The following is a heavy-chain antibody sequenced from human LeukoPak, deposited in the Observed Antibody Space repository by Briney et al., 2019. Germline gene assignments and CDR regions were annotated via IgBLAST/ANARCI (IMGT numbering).Heavy chain of an antibody. V-gene: IGHV3-74*01. CDR2: INSDGSST. Sequence: GGSLRLSCGASGFTFSSYWMHWVRQAPGKGLVWVSRINSDGSSTSYADSVKGRFTISRDNAKNTLYLQMNSLRAEDTAVYYCARDVFTYPYDKSGYNSDYWGQGTLVTVSS. J-gene: IGHJ4*02. CDR1: GFTFSSYW. D-gene: IGHD3-22*01. CDR3: ARDVFTYPYDKSGYNSDY.